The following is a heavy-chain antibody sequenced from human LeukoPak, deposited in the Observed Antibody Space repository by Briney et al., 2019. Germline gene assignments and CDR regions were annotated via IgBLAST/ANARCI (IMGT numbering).Heavy chain of an antibody. Sequence: GGSLRLSCAASGFTFSDYYMSWIRQAPGKGLEWGSDISSSGSTIYYADSVKGRVTISRDNAKNSLYLQMNSLRAEDTAVYSCATGGYCSGSSCLNYYYGMDVWGQGTTVTVSS. CDR1: GFTFSDYY. D-gene: IGHD2-15*01. J-gene: IGHJ6*02. CDR3: ATGGYCSGSSCLNYYYGMDV. CDR2: ISSSGSTI. V-gene: IGHV3-11*01.